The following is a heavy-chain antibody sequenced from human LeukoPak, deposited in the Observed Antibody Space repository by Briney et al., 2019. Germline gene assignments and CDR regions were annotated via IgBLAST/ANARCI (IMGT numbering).Heavy chain of an antibody. CDR2: IIPIFGTA. J-gene: IGHJ6*03. V-gene: IGHV1-69*05. CDR1: GGTFSSYA. Sequence: ASVTVSCKASGGTFSSYAISWVRQAPGQGLEWMGGIIPIFGTANYAQKFQGRVTITRNTSISTAYMELSSLRSEDTAVYYCAREANSTGYYYYYMDVWGKGTTVTVSS. CDR3: AREANSTGYYYYYMDV. D-gene: IGHD2/OR15-2a*01.